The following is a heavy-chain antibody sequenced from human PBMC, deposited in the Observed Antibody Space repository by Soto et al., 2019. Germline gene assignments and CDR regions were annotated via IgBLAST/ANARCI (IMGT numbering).Heavy chain of an antibody. CDR2: ISGSGGST. Sequence: GGSLRLSCAASGFTFSSYAMSWVRQAPGKGLEWVSAISGSGGSTYYADSVKGRFTISRDNSKNTLYLQMNSLRAEDTAVYYCAKIDCSSTSCYEDTGYYYYYYGMDVWGQGTTVTVSS. CDR3: AKIDCSSTSCYEDTGYYYYYYGMDV. CDR1: GFTFSSYA. D-gene: IGHD2-2*01. J-gene: IGHJ6*02. V-gene: IGHV3-23*01.